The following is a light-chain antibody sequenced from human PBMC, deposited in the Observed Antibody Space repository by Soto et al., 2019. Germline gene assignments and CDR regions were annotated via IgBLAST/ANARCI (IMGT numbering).Light chain of an antibody. Sequence: QSVLAQPASVSGSPEQSITISCTGTSSDVGTYNLVSWYQQHPGKAPKLIIYEVTERPSGVSNRFSGSKFGNTASLTISGLLPEDEADYYCCSYGGSSTFPDVFGTGIKLTVL. J-gene: IGLJ1*01. CDR2: EVT. CDR1: SSDVGTYNL. V-gene: IGLV2-23*02. CDR3: CSYGGSSTFPDV.